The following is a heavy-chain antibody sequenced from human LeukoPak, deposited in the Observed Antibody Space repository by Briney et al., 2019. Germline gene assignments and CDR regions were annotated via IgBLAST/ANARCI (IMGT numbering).Heavy chain of an antibody. V-gene: IGHV1-69*04. J-gene: IGHJ5*02. Sequence: ASVKVSCKASGGTFISYTISWVRQAPGQGHEWMGRIIPILGIANYAQKFQGRVTITSDKSTSTAHMELSSLRSEDTAVYYCARDSPVLGFDPWGQGTLVTVSS. CDR3: ARDSPVLGFDP. CDR1: GGTFISYT. D-gene: IGHD1-1*01. CDR2: IIPILGIA.